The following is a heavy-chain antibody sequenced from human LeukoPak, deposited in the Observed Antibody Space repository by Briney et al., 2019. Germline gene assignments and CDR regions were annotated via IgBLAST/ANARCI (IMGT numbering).Heavy chain of an antibody. D-gene: IGHD3-22*01. CDR1: GGTFSSYA. J-gene: IGHJ4*02. CDR3: ARHRPAKHYYDSSAYSPFDY. Sequence: SVKVSCKASGGTFSSYAWVRQAPGQGLEWMGGIIPMFGTAKYAQKFQGRVTITADESTSTAYMALSSLRSEDPAVYYCARHRPAKHYYDSSAYSPFDYWGQGTLVTVSS. V-gene: IGHV1-69*13. CDR2: IIPMFGTA.